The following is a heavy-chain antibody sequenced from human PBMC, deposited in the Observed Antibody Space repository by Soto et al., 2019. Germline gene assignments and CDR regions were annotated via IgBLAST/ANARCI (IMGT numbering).Heavy chain of an antibody. CDR2: IYYSGST. CDR3: ARRWGDAFDI. V-gene: IGHV4-39*01. CDR1: GGSISSSNYY. D-gene: IGHD3-16*01. J-gene: IGHJ3*02. Sequence: SETLSLTCPVSGGSISSSNYYWGWIRQPPGKGLEWIGSIYYSGSTYYNPSLKSRVTISVDTSKNQFSLKLSSVTAADTAVYYCARRWGDAFDIWGQGTMVTVSS.